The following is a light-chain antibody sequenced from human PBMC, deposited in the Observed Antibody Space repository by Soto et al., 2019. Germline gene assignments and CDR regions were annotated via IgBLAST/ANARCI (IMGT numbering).Light chain of an antibody. CDR3: SSSTSSSTLV. CDR1: KNDIGTSDY. J-gene: IGLJ3*02. V-gene: IGLV2-14*01. CDR2: GVS. Sequence: QSVLTQPASVSASPGQSITISCTGGKNDIGTSDYVSWYQQHPGKAPKLIIYGVSKRPSGISDRFSGSESGNTASLTISGLQADDEADYYCSSSTSSSTLVFGAGTKVTVL.